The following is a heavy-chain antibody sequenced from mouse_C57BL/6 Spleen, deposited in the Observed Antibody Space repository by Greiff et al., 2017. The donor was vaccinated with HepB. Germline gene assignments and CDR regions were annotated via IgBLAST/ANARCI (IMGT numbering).Heavy chain of an antibody. CDR3: ASSLTGKAYYFDY. D-gene: IGHD4-1*01. CDR1: GYAFSSSW. Sequence: QVQLKQSGPELVKPGASVKISCKASGYAFSSSWMNWVKQRPGKGLEWIGRIYNGDGDTNSNGKFKGKATLTADKSSSTAYMQLSSLTSEDSAVYFCASSLTGKAYYFDYWGQGTTLTVSS. J-gene: IGHJ2*01. V-gene: IGHV1-82*01. CDR2: IYNGDGDT.